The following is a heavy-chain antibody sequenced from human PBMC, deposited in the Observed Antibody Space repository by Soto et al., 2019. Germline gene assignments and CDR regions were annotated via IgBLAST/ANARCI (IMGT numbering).Heavy chain of an antibody. CDR2: IEHDGGTR. D-gene: IGHD1-26*01. J-gene: IGHJ4*02. CDR1: GFSFSTYW. V-gene: IGHV3-7*05. Sequence: EVQLVESGGGLVQPGGSLRLSCAASGFSFSTYWMNWVRQAPGKGLEWVANIEHDGGTRGYVASVKGRFTISRDNAKNSLYLQMNSLGVDDTALYYCASDLYSGTSDYWGQGTLVTVSS. CDR3: ASDLYSGTSDY.